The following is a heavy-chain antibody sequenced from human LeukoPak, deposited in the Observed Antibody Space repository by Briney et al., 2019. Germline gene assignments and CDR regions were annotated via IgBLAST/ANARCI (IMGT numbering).Heavy chain of an antibody. CDR1: GFTFSSYG. V-gene: IGHV3-30*03. J-gene: IGHJ4*02. CDR2: ISYDGSNK. CDR3: ARGNPSLDIVATTTDYFDY. Sequence: PGRSLRLSCAASGFTFSSYGMHWVRQAPGKGLEWVAVISYDGSNKYYADSVKGRFTISRDNSKNTLYLQMGSLRAEDMAVYYCARGNPSLDIVATTTDYFDYWGQGTLVTVSS. D-gene: IGHD5-12*01.